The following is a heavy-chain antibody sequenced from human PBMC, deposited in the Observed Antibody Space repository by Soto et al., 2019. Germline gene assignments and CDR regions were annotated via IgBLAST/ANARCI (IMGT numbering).Heavy chain of an antibody. CDR1: GFTFSSYA. V-gene: IGHV3-23*01. D-gene: IGHD2-2*01. J-gene: IGHJ6*03. CDR3: ARGLVVPAASYYYYYYMDV. Sequence: GGSLRLSCAASGFTFSSYAMSWVRQAPGKGLEWVSAISGSGGSTYYADSVKGRFTISRDNSENTLYLQMNSLRAEDTAVYYCARGLVVPAASYYYYYYMDVWGKGTTVTVSS. CDR2: ISGSGGST.